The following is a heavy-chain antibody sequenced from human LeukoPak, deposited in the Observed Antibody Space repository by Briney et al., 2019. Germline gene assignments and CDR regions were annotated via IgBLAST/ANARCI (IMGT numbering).Heavy chain of an antibody. CDR2: IIPIFGTA. D-gene: IGHD4-17*01. Sequence: SVKVSCKASGGTFSSYAISWVRQAPGQGLEWMGRIIPIFGTANYAQKFQGRVTITTDESTSTAYMELSSLRSEDTAVYYCARSNETPDYGDYQSAYDAFDIWGQGTKVTVSS. J-gene: IGHJ3*02. CDR3: ARSNETPDYGDYQSAYDAFDI. V-gene: IGHV1-69*05. CDR1: GGTFSSYA.